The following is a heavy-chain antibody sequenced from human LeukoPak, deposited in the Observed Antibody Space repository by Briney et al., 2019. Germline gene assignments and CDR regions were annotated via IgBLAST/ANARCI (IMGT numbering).Heavy chain of an antibody. V-gene: IGHV3-48*03. Sequence: GGSLRLSCAASGYTFSSYEMNWVRQAPGKGLEWVSYIASGGGANRFYSESVKGRFTISRDNAKNSLYLHMNSLRAEDTGVYYCARIGTTARGPAGLDVWGQGTTVTVSS. J-gene: IGHJ6*02. CDR3: ARIGTTARGPAGLDV. D-gene: IGHD3-10*01. CDR2: IASGGGANR. CDR1: GYTFSSYE.